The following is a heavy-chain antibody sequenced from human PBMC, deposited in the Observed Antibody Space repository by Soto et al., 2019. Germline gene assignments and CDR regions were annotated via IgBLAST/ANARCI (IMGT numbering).Heavy chain of an antibody. D-gene: IGHD5-18*01. CDR2: INPSGGST. J-gene: IGHJ4*02. V-gene: IGHV1-46*01. CDR1: GYTFTSYY. Sequence: ASVKVSCKASGYTFTSYYMHWVRQAPGQGIEWMGIINPSGGSTSYAQKFQGRVTMTRDTSTSTVYMELSSLRSEDTAVYYCARDGPSAMALDYWGQGTRVTVSS. CDR3: ARDGPSAMALDY.